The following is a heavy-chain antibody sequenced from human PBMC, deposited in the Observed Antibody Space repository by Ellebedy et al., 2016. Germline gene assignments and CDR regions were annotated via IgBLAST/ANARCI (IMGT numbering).Heavy chain of an antibody. CDR1: GYTFTSYA. J-gene: IGHJ4*02. V-gene: IGHV1-3*01. Sequence: ASVKVSCKASGYTFTSYAIHWVRQAPGQRLEWMGWINAGNGNTKYSQKIQGRVTITRDTSASTAYMDLSSLRSEDTAVYYCARQVKAAAGIQPNFDYWGQGTLVTVSS. D-gene: IGHD6-13*01. CDR3: ARQVKAAAGIQPNFDY. CDR2: INAGNGNT.